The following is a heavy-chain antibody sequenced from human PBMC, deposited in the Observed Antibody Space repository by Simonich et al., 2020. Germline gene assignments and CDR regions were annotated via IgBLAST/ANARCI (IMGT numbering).Heavy chain of an antibody. V-gene: IGHV3-30*07. CDR2: ISYDGSTK. CDR3: ARDLGSSYYFDY. CDR1: GFTFSSYA. Sequence: GGGVVQPGRSLRLSCAASGFTFSSYAMHWVRQAPGKGLEWVAVISYDGSTKYYADSVKGRFTISRDNSNNTLYLQMNSLRAEDTAVYYCARDLGSSYYFDYWGQGTLVTVSS. J-gene: IGHJ4*02. D-gene: IGHD6-6*01.